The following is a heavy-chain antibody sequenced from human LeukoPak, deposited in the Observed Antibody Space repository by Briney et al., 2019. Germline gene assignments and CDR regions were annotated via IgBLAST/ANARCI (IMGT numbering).Heavy chain of an antibody. CDR3: ARGKGYSYGYFWFDP. V-gene: IGHV4-34*01. Sequence: SETLSLTCAVYGGSFSGDYWSWIRQPPGKGLEWIGEINHSGSTNYNPPLKSRVTISVDTSKNQFSLKLSSVTAADTAVYYCARGKGYSYGYFWFDPWGQGTLVTVSS. J-gene: IGHJ5*02. CDR1: GGSFSGDY. CDR2: INHSGST. D-gene: IGHD5-18*01.